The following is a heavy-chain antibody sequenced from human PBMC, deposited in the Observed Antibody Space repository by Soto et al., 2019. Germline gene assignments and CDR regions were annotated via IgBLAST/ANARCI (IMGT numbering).Heavy chain of an antibody. V-gene: IGHV4-31*03. CDR1: GGSISGGGYY. J-gene: IGHJ5*02. CDR2: IYYSGST. Sequence: QVQLQESGPGLVKPSQTLSLTCTVSGGSISGGGYYWSWIRQHPGKGLEWIGYIYYSGSTYYNPSLKSRVTISVDTSKNQFSLKLSSVTAADTAVYYCARGTGTTLKPYWFDPWGQGTLVTVSS. CDR3: ARGTGTTLKPYWFDP. D-gene: IGHD1-1*01.